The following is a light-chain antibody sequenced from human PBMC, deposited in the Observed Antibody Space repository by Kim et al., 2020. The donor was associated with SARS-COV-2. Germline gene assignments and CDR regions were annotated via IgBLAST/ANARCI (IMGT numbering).Light chain of an antibody. CDR1: SSDVGSYNL. J-gene: IGLJ1*01. Sequence: QSITISCTGTSSDVGSYNLVSWYQQHPGKAPKLVIYEVSKRPSGVSNRFSGSKSGNTASLTISGLQAEDEADYYCCSYAGSSTFEVFGTGTKVTVL. V-gene: IGLV2-23*02. CDR3: CSYAGSSTFEV. CDR2: EVS.